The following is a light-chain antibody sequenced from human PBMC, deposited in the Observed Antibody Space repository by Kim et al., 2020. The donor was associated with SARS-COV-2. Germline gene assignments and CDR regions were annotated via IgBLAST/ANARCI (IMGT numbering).Light chain of an antibody. CDR3: NSWDSSGNHLV. CDR2: GTN. V-gene: IGLV3-19*01. Sequence: ASGHEVRITCQGVSLSKYYESWCPQTAGPAPVLVIYGTNNRPSGIPERLYGSSSGHTASLTITGAQAEDEADYYCNSWDSSGNHLVFGSGTKVTVL. J-gene: IGLJ1*01. CDR1: SLSKYY.